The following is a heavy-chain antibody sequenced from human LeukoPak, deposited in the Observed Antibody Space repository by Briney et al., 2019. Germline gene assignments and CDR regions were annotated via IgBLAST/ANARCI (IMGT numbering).Heavy chain of an antibody. Sequence: PSQTLSLTGAVSGGSISSGGYSWSWIRQPPGKGLEWIGRIYTSGSTNYNPSLKSRVAMSVDTSKKQFSLKLSSVTAADTAVYYCARDRPYSQWFDPWGQGTLVIVSS. D-gene: IGHD2-15*01. CDR2: IYTSGST. V-gene: IGHV4-61*02. CDR1: GGSISSGGYS. J-gene: IGHJ5*02. CDR3: ARDRPYSQWFDP.